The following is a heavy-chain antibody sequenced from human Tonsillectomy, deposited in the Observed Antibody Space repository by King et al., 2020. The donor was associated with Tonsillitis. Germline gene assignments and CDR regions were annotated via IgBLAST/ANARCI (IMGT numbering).Heavy chain of an antibody. CDR3: AREVVAATQRMDV. V-gene: IGHV6-1*01. J-gene: IGHJ6*02. Sequence: HVQLQQSGPGLVKPSQTLSLTCAISGDSVSSNSVAWNWIRQSPSRGLEWLGRTYYRSKWYNDYAVSVKSRITINPDTSKNHFSLQLNSVTPDDTAVYYCAREVVAATQRMDVWGQGTTVTVSS. D-gene: IGHD2-15*01. CDR2: TYYRSKWYN. CDR1: GDSVSSNSVA.